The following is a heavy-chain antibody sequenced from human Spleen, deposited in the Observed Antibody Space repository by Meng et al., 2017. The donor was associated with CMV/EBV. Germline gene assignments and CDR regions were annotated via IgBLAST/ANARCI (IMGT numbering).Heavy chain of an antibody. CDR2: ISHSGST. CDR3: ARSTAYCGGDCYSG. J-gene: IGHJ4*02. Sequence: SETLSLTCAVYGGSFSGYYWSWIRQPPGKGLEWIGEISHSGSTNYNPSLKSRVTISVDTSKNQFSLKLSSVTAADTAVYYCARSTAYCGGDCYSGWGQGTLVTVSS. CDR1: GGSFSGYY. V-gene: IGHV4-34*01. D-gene: IGHD2-21*01.